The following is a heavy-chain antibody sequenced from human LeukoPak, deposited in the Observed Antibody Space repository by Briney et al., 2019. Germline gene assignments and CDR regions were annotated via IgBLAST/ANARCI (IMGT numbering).Heavy chain of an antibody. D-gene: IGHD3-10*01. CDR3: ARARGLPY. V-gene: IGHV3-7*04. J-gene: IGHJ4*02. Sequence: VGSLRLSCAASGFSFSSYWMTWVCQAPGKGLEWVANIKEDGSEKYYVDSVKGRFTISRDNAKNSLFLQMNSLSAEDTAVYYCARARGLPYWGQGTLVTVSS. CDR2: IKEDGSEK. CDR1: GFSFSSYW.